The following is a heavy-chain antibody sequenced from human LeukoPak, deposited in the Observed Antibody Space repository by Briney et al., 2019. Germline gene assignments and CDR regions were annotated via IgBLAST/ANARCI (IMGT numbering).Heavy chain of an antibody. CDR2: IYYSGST. J-gene: IGHJ3*02. Sequence: PSETLSLTCTVSGGSISSSSYYWGWIRQPPGKGLEWIGSIYYSGSTYYNPSLKSRVTISVDTSKNQFSLKLSSVTAADTAVYYCASRYCSSTSCYGGAFDIWGQGTMVTVSS. D-gene: IGHD2-2*01. V-gene: IGHV4-39*01. CDR1: GGSISSSSYY. CDR3: ASRYCSSTSCYGGAFDI.